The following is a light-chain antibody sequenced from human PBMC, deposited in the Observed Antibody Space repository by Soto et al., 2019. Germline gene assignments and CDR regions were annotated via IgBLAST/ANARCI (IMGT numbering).Light chain of an antibody. CDR3: QQKNT. CDR2: AAS. CDR1: QSISSY. V-gene: IGKV1-39*01. J-gene: IGKJ2*01. Sequence: DIQMTQSPSSLCASVGDRVTITCRASQSISSYLNWYQQKPGKAPKLLIYAASSLQSGLPSRLSGSGSGTDFTLTISSLQPEEFAPYYCQQKNTFGQGTKVDIK.